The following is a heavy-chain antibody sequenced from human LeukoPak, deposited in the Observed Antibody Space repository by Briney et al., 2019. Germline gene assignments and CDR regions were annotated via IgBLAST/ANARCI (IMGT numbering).Heavy chain of an antibody. V-gene: IGHV4-59*01. J-gene: IGHJ6*03. D-gene: IGHD1-1*01. CDR3: ARGRVSSSTWYSTYYYYFYMDV. CDR2: VDHTGST. CDR1: GASISRYY. Sequence: SETLSLTCTVSGASISRYYWSWIRQPPGKGLEWIGYVDHTGSTNFNPSLNGRVSISRDTTKNLFSLRLRSVTAADTAVYFCARGRVSSSTWYSTYYYYFYMDVWGKGTTVTVSS.